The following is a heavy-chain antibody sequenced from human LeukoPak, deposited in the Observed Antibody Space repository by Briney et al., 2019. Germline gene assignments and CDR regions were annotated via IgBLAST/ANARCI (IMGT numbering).Heavy chain of an antibody. CDR2: IYTSGNT. CDR3: ARVGGTMVRGVVDYDY. D-gene: IGHD3-10*01. Sequence: SETLSLTCTVSSGSISSGSYYWNRIRQPAGKGLEWIGRIYTSGNTNYNPSLKSRVTISVDKSKNQSSLKLSSVTAAETAVYYCARVGGTMVRGVVDYDYWGQGTLVTVSS. CDR1: SGSISSGSYY. V-gene: IGHV4-61*02. J-gene: IGHJ4*02.